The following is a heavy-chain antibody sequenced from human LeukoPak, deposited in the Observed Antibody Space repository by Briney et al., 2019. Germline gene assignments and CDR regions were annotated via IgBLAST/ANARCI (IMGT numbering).Heavy chain of an antibody. D-gene: IGHD3-10*01. V-gene: IGHV1-2*02. CDR2: ISPKNGGT. Sequence: ASVKVSCKASGYNFANNIHWVRQAPGQGHEFMGWISPKNGGTKYAQNFQGRVTMTRDTSISTVYMELSSLGSDDTAVYYCVVSIQAAAIPAFDSWGQGTLVTVSS. CDR3: VVSIQAAAIPAFDS. CDR1: GYNFANN. J-gene: IGHJ4*02.